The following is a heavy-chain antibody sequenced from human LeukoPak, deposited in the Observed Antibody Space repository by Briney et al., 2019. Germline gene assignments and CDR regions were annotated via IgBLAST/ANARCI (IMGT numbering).Heavy chain of an antibody. Sequence: SVKVSCKASGYTFTSYGISWVRQAPGQGLEWMGGIIPIFGTANYAQKFQGRVTIIADESTSTAYMELSSLRSEDTAVYYCARRRGYSYGSLDYWGQGTLVTVSS. V-gene: IGHV1-69*13. CDR2: IIPIFGTA. D-gene: IGHD5-18*01. CDR3: ARRRGYSYGSLDY. CDR1: GYTFTSYG. J-gene: IGHJ4*02.